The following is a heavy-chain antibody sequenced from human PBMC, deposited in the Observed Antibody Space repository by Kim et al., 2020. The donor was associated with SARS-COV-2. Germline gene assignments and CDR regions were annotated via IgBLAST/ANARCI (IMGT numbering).Heavy chain of an antibody. J-gene: IGHJ4*02. CDR3: GRLSSFRYFDY. Sequence: GGSLRLSCAASGFNFNIYAMSWARQAPGKGLEWVSAISCDGGGTYYADSVKGRFTISRDNSKKTLYLQMNSLRADDTAVYYCGRLSSFRYFDYWGQGTLV. CDR1: GFNFNIYA. CDR2: ISCDGGGT. V-gene: IGHV3-23*01. D-gene: IGHD2-2*01.